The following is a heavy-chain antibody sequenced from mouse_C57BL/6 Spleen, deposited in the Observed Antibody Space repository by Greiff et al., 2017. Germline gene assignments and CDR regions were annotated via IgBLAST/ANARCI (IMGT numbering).Heavy chain of an antibody. CDR3: AITTVVATGGFDY. CDR2: IYPGDGDT. Sequence: QVHVKQPGPELVKPGASVKISCKASGYAFSSSWMNWVKQRPGKGLEWIGRIYPGDGDTNYNGKFKGKATLTADKSSSTAYMQLSSLTSEDSAVYFCAITTVVATGGFDYWGQGTTLTVSS. CDR1: GYAFSSSW. V-gene: IGHV1-82*01. J-gene: IGHJ2*01. D-gene: IGHD1-1*01.